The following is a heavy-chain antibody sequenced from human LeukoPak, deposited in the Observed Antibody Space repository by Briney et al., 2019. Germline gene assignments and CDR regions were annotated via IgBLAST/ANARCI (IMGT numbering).Heavy chain of an antibody. CDR2: IRYDGSNK. V-gene: IGHV3-30*02. J-gene: IGHJ4*02. Sequence: PGGSLRLSCAASGFTFSSYGMHWVRQAPGKGLEWVAFIRYDGSNKYYADSVKGRFTISRDNSKNTLYLQMNSLRAEDTAVYYCAKVHTPYSSGWTVDYWGQGTLVTVSS. D-gene: IGHD6-19*01. CDR1: GFTFSSYG. CDR3: AKVHTPYSSGWTVDY.